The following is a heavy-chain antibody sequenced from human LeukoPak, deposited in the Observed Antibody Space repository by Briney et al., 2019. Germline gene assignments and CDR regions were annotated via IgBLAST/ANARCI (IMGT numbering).Heavy chain of an antibody. V-gene: IGHV4-34*01. CDR2: INHSGST. J-gene: IGHJ3*02. CDR1: GGSFSGYY. D-gene: IGHD4-17*01. Sequence: PSETLSLTCAVYGGSFSGYYWSWIRQPPGKGLEWIGEINHSGSTNYNPSLKSRVTISVDTSKNQFSLKLSSVTAADTAVYYCARDRYGAQNAFDIWGQGTMVTVSS. CDR3: ARDRYGAQNAFDI.